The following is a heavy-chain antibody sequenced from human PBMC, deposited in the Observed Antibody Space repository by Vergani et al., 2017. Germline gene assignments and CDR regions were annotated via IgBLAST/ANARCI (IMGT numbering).Heavy chain of an antibody. J-gene: IGHJ4*02. CDR3: ARQRPGSGWSPGDFDD. D-gene: IGHD6-19*01. CDR2: IYYSGLT. CDR1: ADSISSGSYY. V-gene: IGHV4-39*01. Sequence: QLQLQQSGPGLVKPSETLFLTCTVSADSISSGSYYLGWLRQPPGKSLEWIGSIYYSGLTYYNRSLKSRVAISVDTSKNQFSLKVTSVTAAGTAVYFCARQRPGSGWSPGDFDDWGQGILVTVSS.